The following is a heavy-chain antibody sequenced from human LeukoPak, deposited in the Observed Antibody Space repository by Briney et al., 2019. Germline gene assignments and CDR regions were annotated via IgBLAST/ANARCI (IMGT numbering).Heavy chain of an antibody. J-gene: IGHJ1*01. D-gene: IGHD6-6*01. CDR3: AKTGASDTSIEGGDTTEYFQH. V-gene: IGHV3-23*01. CDR2: ISGSGGST. CDR1: GFTFSSHA. Sequence: GGSLRLSCAASGFTFSSHAMSWVRQAPGKGLEWVSAISGSGGSTYYADSVKGRFTISRDNSKNTLYLQMNSLRAEDTAVYYWAKTGASDTSIEGGDTTEYFQHWGQGTLVTVSS.